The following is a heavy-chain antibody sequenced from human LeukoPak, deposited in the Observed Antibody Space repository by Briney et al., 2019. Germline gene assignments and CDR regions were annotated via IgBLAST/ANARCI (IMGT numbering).Heavy chain of an antibody. Sequence: SETLSLTCAVHGGSFSGYYWSWIRQPPGKGLEWIGEINHSGSTNYNPSLKSRVTISVDTSKNQFSLKLSSVTAADTAVYYCARRPPYSGSYYGYWGQGTLVTVSS. CDR1: GGSFSGYY. CDR2: INHSGST. J-gene: IGHJ4*02. CDR3: ARRPPYSGSYYGY. D-gene: IGHD1-26*01. V-gene: IGHV4-34*01.